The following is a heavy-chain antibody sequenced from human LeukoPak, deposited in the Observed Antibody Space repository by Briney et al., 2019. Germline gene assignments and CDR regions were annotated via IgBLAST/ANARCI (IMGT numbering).Heavy chain of an antibody. V-gene: IGHV3-23*01. CDR1: GFTFSTYA. CDR2: ICGSDGSR. CDR3: AKGGSPSCYSSSGY. J-gene: IGHJ4*02. D-gene: IGHD2-2*01. Sequence: GGSLRLSCAASGFTFSTYAMSWVRQAPGEGLEWVSAICGSDGSRYYADSVKGRFTISRDNSKNTLYLQMNRLRGEDTAVYYCAKGGSPSCYSSSGYWGQGTLVTVSS.